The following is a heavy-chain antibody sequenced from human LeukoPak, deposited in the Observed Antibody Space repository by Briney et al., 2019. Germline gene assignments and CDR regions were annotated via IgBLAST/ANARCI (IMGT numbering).Heavy chain of an antibody. J-gene: IGHJ4*02. CDR1: GFTSSGSA. D-gene: IGHD4-23*01. CDR2: IRSKANSYAT. V-gene: IGHV3-73*01. CDR3: TLLTPEDNFDY. Sequence: GGSLRLSCAASGFTSSGSAMHWVRQASGKGLEWVGRIRSKANSYATAYAASVKGRFTISRDDSKNTAYLQMNSLKTEDTAVYYCTLLTPEDNFDYWGQGTLVTVSS.